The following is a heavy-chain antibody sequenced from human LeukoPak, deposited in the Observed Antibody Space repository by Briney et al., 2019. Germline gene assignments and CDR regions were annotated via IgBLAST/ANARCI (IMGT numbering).Heavy chain of an antibody. CDR3: ASGYGSSWSFDH. D-gene: IGHD2-2*01. Sequence: SETLSLTCTVSGVSIRSYYWNWVRQSPGRGLEWIGYMHHSGSSHYNPFLKSRVTISVDTSKNHFSLKLNSVTAADTAVCYCASGYGSSWSFDHWGQGTLVTVSS. CDR1: GVSIRSYY. V-gene: IGHV4-59*01. CDR2: MHHSGSS. J-gene: IGHJ4*02.